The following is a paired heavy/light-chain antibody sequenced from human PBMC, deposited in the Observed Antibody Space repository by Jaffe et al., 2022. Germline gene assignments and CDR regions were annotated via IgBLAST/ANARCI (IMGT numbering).Heavy chain of an antibody. D-gene: IGHD3-16*01. CDR3: ARIYGEGAFDI. CDR2: ISSSGSTI. CDR1: GFTFSDYY. J-gene: IGHJ3*02. V-gene: IGHV3-11*01. Sequence: QVQLVESGGGLVKPGGSLRLSCAASGFTFSDYYMSWIRQAPGKGLEWVSYISSSGSTIYYADSVKGRFTISRDNAKNSLYLQMNSLRAEDTAVYYCARIYGEGAFDIWGQGTMVTVSS.
Light chain of an antibody. CDR2: GAS. J-gene: IGKJ2*01. CDR1: QSVSSN. CDR3: QQYNNWPLYT. Sequence: EIVMTQSPATLSVSPGERATLSCRASQSVSSNLAWYQQKPGQAPRLLIYGASTRATGIPARFSGSGSGTEFTLTISSLQSEDFAVYYCQQYNNWPLYTFGQGTKLEIK. V-gene: IGKV3-15*01.